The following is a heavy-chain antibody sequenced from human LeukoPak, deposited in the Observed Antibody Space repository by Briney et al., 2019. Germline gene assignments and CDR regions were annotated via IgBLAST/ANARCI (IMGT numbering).Heavy chain of an antibody. J-gene: IGHJ4*02. CDR1: GFTFSSYA. V-gene: IGHV3-30-3*01. CDR3: ARDLGYSGSWHHFDY. D-gene: IGHD6-13*01. Sequence: PGRSLRLSCAASGFTFSSYAMHWVRQAPGKGLEWVAVISYDGSNKYYADSVKGRFTISRDNSKNTLYLQMNSLRAEDTAVYYCARDLGYSGSWHHFDYWGQGTLVTVSS. CDR2: ISYDGSNK.